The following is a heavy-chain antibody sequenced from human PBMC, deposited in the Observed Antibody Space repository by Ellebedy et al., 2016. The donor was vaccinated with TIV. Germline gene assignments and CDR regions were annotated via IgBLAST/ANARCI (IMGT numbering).Heavy chain of an antibody. CDR3: AKDRPGRQQWLVNWYFDL. Sequence: GESLKISCAASGFTFSTYSMNWVRQAPGKGLEWVSSISGSRSYIYYADSVKGRFTISRDNSKNTVYLQMNSLRAEDTAVYYCAKDRPGRQQWLVNWYFDLWGRGTLVTVSS. V-gene: IGHV3-21*04. CDR1: GFTFSTYS. J-gene: IGHJ2*01. CDR2: ISGSRSYI. D-gene: IGHD6-19*01.